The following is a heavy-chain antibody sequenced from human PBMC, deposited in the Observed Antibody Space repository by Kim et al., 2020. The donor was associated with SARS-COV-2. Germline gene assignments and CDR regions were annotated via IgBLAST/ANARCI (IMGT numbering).Heavy chain of an antibody. CDR2: IYFSGST. Sequence: SETLSLTCTVSGGPVSTSNYYWGWIRQPPGKGLEWIGSIYFSGSTYYTPSLKSRATISVDTSNNQVSLKLTSVTAADTAVYYCARHGHRDANDFWGQGTLVTVSS. CDR3: ARHGHRDANDF. V-gene: IGHV4-39*01. J-gene: IGHJ4*02. CDR1: GGPVSTSNYY.